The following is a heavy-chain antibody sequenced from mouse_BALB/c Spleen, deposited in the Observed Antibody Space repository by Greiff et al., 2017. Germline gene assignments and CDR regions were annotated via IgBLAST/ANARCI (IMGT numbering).Heavy chain of an antibody. V-gene: IGHV5-17*02. Sequence: EVQLQESGGGLVQPGGSRKLSCAASGFTFSSFGMHWVRQAPEKGLEWVAYISSGSSTIYYADTVKGRFTISRDNPKNTLFLQMTSLRSEDTAMYYCARLERFAYWGQGTLVTVSA. J-gene: IGHJ3*01. CDR1: GFTFSSFG. CDR3: ARLERFAY. CDR2: ISSGSSTI.